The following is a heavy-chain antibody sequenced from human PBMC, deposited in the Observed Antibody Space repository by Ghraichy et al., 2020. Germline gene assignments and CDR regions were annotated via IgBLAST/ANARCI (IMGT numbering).Heavy chain of an antibody. D-gene: IGHD5-18*01. V-gene: IGHV3-23*01. CDR1: GFTFSSYA. Sequence: GGSLRLSCAASGFTFSSYAMSWVRQAPGKGLEWVAAISGSGGSKYYADSVKGRFTISRDNSKNTLYLQMNSLRAEDTAVHYCANQRTLNTASAKGYYYLGFW. CDR3: ANQRTLNTASAKGYYYLGF. J-gene: IGHJ6*03. CDR2: ISGSGGSK.